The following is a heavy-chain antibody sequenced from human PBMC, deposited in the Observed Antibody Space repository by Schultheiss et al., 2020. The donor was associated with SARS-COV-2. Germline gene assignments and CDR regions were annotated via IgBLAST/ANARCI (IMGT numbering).Heavy chain of an antibody. CDR3: AKVGLLRYYYFDY. Sequence: GGSLRLSCAASGFTFSGSAMHWVRQASGKGLEWVAVISYDGSNKYYADSVKGRFTISRDNSKNTLYLQMNSLRAEDTAVYYCAKVGLLRYYYFDYWGQGTLVTVSS. J-gene: IGHJ4*02. CDR2: ISYDGSNK. V-gene: IGHV3-30*04. D-gene: IGHD3-9*01. CDR1: GFTFSGSA.